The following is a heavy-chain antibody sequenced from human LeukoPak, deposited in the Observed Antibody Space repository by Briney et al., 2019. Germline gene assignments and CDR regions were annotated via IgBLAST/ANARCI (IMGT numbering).Heavy chain of an antibody. CDR2: ISYVGSTK. V-gene: IGHV3-30*03. Sequence: GRSLRLSCAASGFTFSSFGMHWVRQAPGKGLEWVAVISYVGSTKYYADSVKGRFTISRDNSKNTLYLQMNSLRAEDTAVYYCGRDLASGYSYGVDYWGQGTLVTVSS. CDR1: GFTFSSFG. J-gene: IGHJ4*02. D-gene: IGHD5-18*01. CDR3: GRDLASGYSYGVDY.